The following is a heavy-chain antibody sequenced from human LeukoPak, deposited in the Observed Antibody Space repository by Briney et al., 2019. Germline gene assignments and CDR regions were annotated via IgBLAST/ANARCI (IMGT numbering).Heavy chain of an antibody. J-gene: IGHJ4*02. Sequence: GGSLRLSCAASGFTFSSYGMHWVRQAPGKGLEWVTFIRYDGSNKYYADSVKGRFTISRDNSKNTLYLQMNSLRAEDTAVYYCARDKRHGYNYLYYFDYWGQGTLVTVSS. CDR2: IRYDGSNK. CDR1: GFTFSSYG. V-gene: IGHV3-30*02. CDR3: ARDKRHGYNYLYYFDY. D-gene: IGHD5-24*01.